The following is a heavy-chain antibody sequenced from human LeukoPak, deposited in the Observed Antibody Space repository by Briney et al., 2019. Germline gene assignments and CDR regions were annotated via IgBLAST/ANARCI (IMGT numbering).Heavy chain of an antibody. CDR3: AKNKVVAGPPVDY. Sequence: GGSLRLSCAASGFTFSSYGMHWVRQAPGKGLEWVAVISYDGSNKYYADSVKGRFTISRDNSKNTLYLQMNSLRAEDTAVYYCAKNKVVAGPPVDYWGQGTLVTVSS. V-gene: IGHV3-30*18. J-gene: IGHJ4*02. D-gene: IGHD2-15*01. CDR2: ISYDGSNK. CDR1: GFTFSSYG.